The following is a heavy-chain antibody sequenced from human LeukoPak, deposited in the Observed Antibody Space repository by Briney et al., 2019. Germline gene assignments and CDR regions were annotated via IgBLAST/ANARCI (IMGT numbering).Heavy chain of an antibody. CDR1: GASISTYY. Sequence: PSETLSLTCSVSGASISTYYWSWIRQPPGKGLEWIGYIHYSGSTSYNPSLKSRVTMSVDTSNDQFSLKVSSVTAADTAVYYCARGGSSWYADYWGQGTLVTVSS. V-gene: IGHV4-59*01. CDR3: ARGGSSWYADY. CDR2: IHYSGST. J-gene: IGHJ4*02. D-gene: IGHD6-13*01.